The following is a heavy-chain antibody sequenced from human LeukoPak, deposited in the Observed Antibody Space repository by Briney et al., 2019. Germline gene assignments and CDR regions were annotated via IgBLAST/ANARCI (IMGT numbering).Heavy chain of an antibody. V-gene: IGHV1-46*01. CDR3: ARDAYGTMIVVVD. J-gene: IGHJ4*02. CDR2: INPSGGST. CDR1: GYTFTSYY. Sequence: ASVKVSCKASGYTFTSYYMHWVRQAPGQGLEWMGIINPSGGSTSYAQKFQGRVTVTRDTSISTAYMELSRLRSDDTAVYYCARDAYGTMIVVVDWGQGTLVTVSS. D-gene: IGHD3-22*01.